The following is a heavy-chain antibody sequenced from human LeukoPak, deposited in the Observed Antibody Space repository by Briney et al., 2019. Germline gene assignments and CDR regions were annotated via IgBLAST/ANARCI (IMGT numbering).Heavy chain of an antibody. CDR1: GGSISSSSYY. V-gene: IGHV4-39*07. D-gene: IGHD6-13*01. Sequence: SETLSLTCTVSGGSISSSSYYWGWIRQPPGKGLEWIGSIYHSGSTYYNPSLKSRVTISVDTSKNQFSLKLSSVTAADTAVYYCARDVRRAAAGTMNYWGQGTLVTVSS. J-gene: IGHJ4*02. CDR2: IYHSGST. CDR3: ARDVRRAAAGTMNY.